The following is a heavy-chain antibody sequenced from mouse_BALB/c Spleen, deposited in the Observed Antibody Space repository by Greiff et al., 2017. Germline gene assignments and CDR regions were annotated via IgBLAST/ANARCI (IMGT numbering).Heavy chain of an antibody. CDR1: GYSITSGYY. D-gene: IGHD2-2*01. CDR2: ISYDGSN. V-gene: IGHV3-6*02. Sequence: EVKLQESGPGLVKPSQSLSLTCSVTGYSITSGYYWNWIRQFPGNKLEWMGYISYDGSNNYNPSLKNRISITRDTSKNQFFLKLNSVTTEDTATYYCASLWFPWYFDVWGAGTTVTVSS. J-gene: IGHJ1*01. CDR3: ASLWFPWYFDV.